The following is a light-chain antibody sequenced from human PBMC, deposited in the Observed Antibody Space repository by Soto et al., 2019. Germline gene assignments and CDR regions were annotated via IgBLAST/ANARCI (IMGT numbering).Light chain of an antibody. Sequence: EIVLTQSPATLSLSPGVRATLSCRASQSVSSYLAWYQQKPGQAPRLLIYDASNRATGIPARFSGSGSGTDFTLTISSLVPEDFAVYYCQQRSIFGPGTKVDIK. CDR3: QQRSI. CDR1: QSVSSY. V-gene: IGKV3-11*01. CDR2: DAS. J-gene: IGKJ3*01.